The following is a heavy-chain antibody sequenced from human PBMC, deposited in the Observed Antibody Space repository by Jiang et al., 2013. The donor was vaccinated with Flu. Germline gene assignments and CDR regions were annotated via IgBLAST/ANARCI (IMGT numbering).Heavy chain of an antibody. CDR1: GFILSDYY. J-gene: IGHJ6*02. V-gene: IGHV3-72*01. D-gene: IGHD2-21*01. CDR2: TRNKANRFTTETT. CDR3: ARDLGGIPMDV. Sequence: QLVESGGGLAQPGGPLRLSCAASGFILSDYYMDWVRQAPGKGLEWVGRTRNKANRFTTETTEYAASVRGRFTISRDDSKNSLYLQMNSLRTEDTAVYSCARDLGGIPMDVWGQGTTVTVSS.